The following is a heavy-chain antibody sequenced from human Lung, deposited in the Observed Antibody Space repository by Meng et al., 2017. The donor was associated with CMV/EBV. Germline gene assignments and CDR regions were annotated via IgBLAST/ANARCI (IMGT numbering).Heavy chain of an antibody. CDR3: ARAFIVVVPAAIGSPYGMDV. CDR2: IIPILGIA. Sequence: SVKVSXKASGGTFSSYTISWVRQAPGQGLEWMGRIIPILGIANYAQKFQGRVTITADKSTSTAYMELSSLRSEDTAVYYCARAFIVVVPAAIGSPYGMDVWGQGTXVTVSS. D-gene: IGHD2-2*01. V-gene: IGHV1-69*02. CDR1: GGTFSSYT. J-gene: IGHJ6*02.